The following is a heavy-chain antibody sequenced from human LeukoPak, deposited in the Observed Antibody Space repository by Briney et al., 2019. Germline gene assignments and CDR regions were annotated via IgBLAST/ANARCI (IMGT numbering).Heavy chain of an antibody. D-gene: IGHD6-6*01. CDR2: ICHSGST. CDR3: ARDGGIASRPGY. J-gene: IGHJ4*02. CDR1: GYSISSGYY. V-gene: IGHV4-38-2*02. Sequence: SETLSLTCTVSGYSISSGYYWGWIRQPPGQGLGWIGSICHSGSTYYNTSLKSRVTISVDTSKNSFSLKLNSVTAADTAVYYCARDGGIASRPGYWGQGTLVTVSS.